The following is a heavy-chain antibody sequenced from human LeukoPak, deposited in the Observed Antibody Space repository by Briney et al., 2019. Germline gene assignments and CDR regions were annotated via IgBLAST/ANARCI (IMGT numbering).Heavy chain of an antibody. CDR1: GFTFSRYW. Sequence: GGSLRLSCAASGFTFSRYWMSWVRQAPGKGLERVANIKTDGSAKNYVDSVKGRFTISRDNAKNSLFLQMNSLRGEDTALYFCARERPAAASAFEIWGQGTRVTVSS. CDR3: ARERPAAASAFEI. V-gene: IGHV3-7*01. CDR2: IKTDGSAK. J-gene: IGHJ3*02. D-gene: IGHD6-25*01.